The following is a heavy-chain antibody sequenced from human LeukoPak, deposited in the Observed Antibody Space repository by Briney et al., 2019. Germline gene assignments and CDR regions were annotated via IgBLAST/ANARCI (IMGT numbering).Heavy chain of an antibody. CDR1: GFTFSSYA. CDR3: ARKDYSIGFYTD. CDR2: ISGSGGST. J-gene: IGHJ4*02. Sequence: GGSLRLSCAASGFTFSSYAMSWVRQAPGKGLEWVSAISGSGGSTYYADSVKGRFTISRDNSKNTLYLQMNSLRAEDTAVYYCARKDYSIGFYTDWGQGTLVTVSS. D-gene: IGHD6-19*01. V-gene: IGHV3-23*01.